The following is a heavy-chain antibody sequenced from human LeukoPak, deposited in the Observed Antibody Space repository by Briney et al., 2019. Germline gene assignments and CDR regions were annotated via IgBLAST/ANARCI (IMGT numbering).Heavy chain of an antibody. CDR3: ARSRDAYNAPDY. V-gene: IGHV4-59*01. CDR1: GGSISNYY. D-gene: IGHD5-24*01. CDR2: IYYSGST. J-gene: IGHJ4*02. Sequence: SETLSLTCTASGGSISNYYWSWIRQPPGKGLEWIGYIYYSGSTNYNPSLKSRVTISVDTSKNRFSLKLSSVTAADTAVYYCARSRDAYNAPDYWGQGTLVTVSS.